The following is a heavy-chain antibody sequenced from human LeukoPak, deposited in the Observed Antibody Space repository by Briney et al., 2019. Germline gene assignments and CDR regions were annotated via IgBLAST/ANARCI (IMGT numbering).Heavy chain of an antibody. CDR3: ARDKWSIAARPEVGFDY. CDR2: IYYSGST. J-gene: IGHJ4*02. D-gene: IGHD6-6*01. Sequence: SETLSLTCTVSGGSISSRSYYWGWIRQPPGKGLEWIGSIYYSGSTYYNPSLKSRVTISVDTSKNQFSLKLSSVTAADTAVYYCARDKWSIAARPEVGFDYWGQGTLVTVSS. CDR1: GGSISSRSYY. V-gene: IGHV4-39*02.